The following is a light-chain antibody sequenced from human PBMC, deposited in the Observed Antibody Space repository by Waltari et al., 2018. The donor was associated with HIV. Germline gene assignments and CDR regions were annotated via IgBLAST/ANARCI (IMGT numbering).Light chain of an antibody. CDR1: QSIRSN. Sequence: EIMMTQSPATLSVSPGERATLSCRASQSIRSNLAWYQKKSGQAPRLLIYGASTRAADIPARFSGSGSGTEFTLTISSLQSEDFAVYYCQQYNNWPPYTFGQGTKLEIK. J-gene: IGKJ2*01. V-gene: IGKV3-15*01. CDR2: GAS. CDR3: QQYNNWPPYT.